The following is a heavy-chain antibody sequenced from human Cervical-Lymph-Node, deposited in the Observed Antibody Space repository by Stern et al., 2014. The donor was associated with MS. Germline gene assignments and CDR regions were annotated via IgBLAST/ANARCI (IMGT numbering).Heavy chain of an antibody. CDR3: ARGVTAVTNYVPNWCFDL. CDR1: GGSITNRDY. Sequence: QVQLQESGPGLVKPSETLSLTCTVSGGSITNRDYWGWIRQSPGKGLEWIGSVYYSGITYYRPSLKSRATISIDPPRNQFFLRLTSVTATDTAVYFCARGVTAVTNYVPNWCFDLWGRGTLVTVSS. CDR2: VYYSGIT. D-gene: IGHD4-11*01. V-gene: IGHV4-39*02. J-gene: IGHJ2*01.